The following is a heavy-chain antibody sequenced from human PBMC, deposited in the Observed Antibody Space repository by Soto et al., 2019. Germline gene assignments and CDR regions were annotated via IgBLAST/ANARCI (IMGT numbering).Heavy chain of an antibody. CDR2: INHRGYT. Sequence: SETLSLTCAVYGESFIGQYWTWIRQPPGKGLEWIGEINHRGYTNYNPSLKSRVTISIDTSKNQFSLKLTSVTAADTSVYYCARTDIVTTNWFDTWGRGTLVTV. V-gene: IGHV4-34*01. D-gene: IGHD5-12*01. J-gene: IGHJ5*02. CDR1: GESFIGQY. CDR3: ARTDIVTTNWFDT.